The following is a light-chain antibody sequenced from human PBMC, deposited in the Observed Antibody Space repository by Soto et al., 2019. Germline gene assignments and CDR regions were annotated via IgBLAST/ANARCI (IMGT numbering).Light chain of an antibody. CDR2: DVS. Sequence: QSALTQPASVSGSPGQSITISCTGTSSDVGGYNYVSWYQQHPGKAPKLMIYDVSNRPSGVSNRFSGSKSGNTASLTISGLRAEDEADYYCSSYTSSSTLNWVFGGGTKGTVL. J-gene: IGLJ3*02. CDR3: SSYTSSSTLNWV. V-gene: IGLV2-14*01. CDR1: SSDVGGYNY.